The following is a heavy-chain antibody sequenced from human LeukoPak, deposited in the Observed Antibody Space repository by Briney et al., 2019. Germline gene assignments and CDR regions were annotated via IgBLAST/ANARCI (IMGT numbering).Heavy chain of an antibody. V-gene: IGHV3-20*04. D-gene: IGHD6-13*01. J-gene: IGHJ4*02. CDR3: ASSGGDSNDWYYFDY. Sequence: GGSLRLSCAASGFTFDDYGMSWVRQAPGKGLEWVSGINWNGGSTGYADSVKGRFTISRDNAKNSLYLQMNSLRAEDTALYYCASSGGDSNDWYYFDYWGQGTLVTVSS. CDR1: GFTFDDYG. CDR2: INWNGGST.